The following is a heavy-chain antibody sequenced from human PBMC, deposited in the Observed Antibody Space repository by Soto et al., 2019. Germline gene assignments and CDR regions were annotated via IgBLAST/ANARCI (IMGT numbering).Heavy chain of an antibody. CDR1: GYTFSNYA. D-gene: IGHD2-21*02. Sequence: QVRLVQSGAEVRKPGASVKISCKASGYTFSNYALHWVRQAPGQRPEWMGWINGNNGDTKYAPKFQGRVTISSDTSATIGDMEMAGLISEDTAVYFCARSPRVTPYYYYGLDVWGQGTTVTVSS. CDR2: INGNNGDT. J-gene: IGHJ6*02. V-gene: IGHV1-3*01. CDR3: ARSPRVTPYYYYGLDV.